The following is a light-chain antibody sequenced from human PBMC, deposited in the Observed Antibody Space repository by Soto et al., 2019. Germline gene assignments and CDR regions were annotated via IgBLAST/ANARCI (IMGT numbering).Light chain of an antibody. Sequence: QSVLTQPPSASGTPGQRVTISCSGSSSNIGRNPVNWYLQLPGTAPKLLIYSNNQRPSGVPDRVSASKSGTSASLAISGLQSEDEADYYCATWDDSLYGIVFGGGTKLTVL. J-gene: IGLJ2*01. CDR2: SNN. CDR3: ATWDDSLYGIV. CDR1: SSNIGRNP. V-gene: IGLV1-44*01.